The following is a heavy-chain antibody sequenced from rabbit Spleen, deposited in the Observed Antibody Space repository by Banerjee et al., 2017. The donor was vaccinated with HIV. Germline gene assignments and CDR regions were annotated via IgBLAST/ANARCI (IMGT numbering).Heavy chain of an antibody. CDR2: IYIADGNT. J-gene: IGHJ4*01. CDR3: ARCINVGGAYGLKL. Sequence: QSLEESGGDLVKPGASLTLTCTASGIDFSGYYYMCWVRQAPGKGLKWIGCIYIADGNTYYANWAKGRFTISKTSSTTVTLQMTSLTVADTATYFCARCINVGGAYGLKLWGPGTLVTVS. D-gene: IGHD6-1*01. V-gene: IGHV1S40*01. CDR1: GIDFSGYYY.